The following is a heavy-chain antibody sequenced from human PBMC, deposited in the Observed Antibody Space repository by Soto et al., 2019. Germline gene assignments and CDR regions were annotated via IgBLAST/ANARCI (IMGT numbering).Heavy chain of an antibody. CDR1: GDSLSSADYC. D-gene: IGHD7-27*01. CDR3: ARGRYCLTGRCFPNWFDS. CDR2: ICYSGST. J-gene: IGHJ5*01. V-gene: IGHV4-30-4*01. Sequence: SETLSLTCTVSGDSLSSADYCWSWIRQAPGKGLEWIGYICYSGSTYHNPSLKSRTSMSVDTSKKQFSLKLTSVTAADTAVYFCARGRYCLTGRCFPNWFDSWGQGALVTVSS.